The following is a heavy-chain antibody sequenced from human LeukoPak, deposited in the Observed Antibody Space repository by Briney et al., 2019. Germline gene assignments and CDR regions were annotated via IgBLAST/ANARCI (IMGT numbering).Heavy chain of an antibody. CDR1: GFTFSSYA. V-gene: IGHV3-23*01. CDR3: AKDPSIAVAGLFDY. Sequence: PGGSLRLSCAASGFTFSSYAMSWVGQAAGKGLEWVSAISGSGGSTYYADSVKGRFTISRDNSKNTLYLQMNSLRAEDTAVYYCAKDPSIAVAGLFDYWVQGTLVTVSS. D-gene: IGHD6-19*01. J-gene: IGHJ4*02. CDR2: ISGSGGST.